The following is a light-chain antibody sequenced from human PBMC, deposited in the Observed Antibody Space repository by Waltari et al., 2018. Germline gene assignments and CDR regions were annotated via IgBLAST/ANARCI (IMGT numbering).Light chain of an antibody. CDR2: GAS. CDR1: QNLNRD. Sequence: EVVMTQSPATLSVSPGERATLSCRASQNLNRDLAWYQQRSGQAPRLLIYGASTRATDVPDRFSGSGSGTEFTLTVSSVQSEDFAVYYCQQYSYWPPNTFGQGTKLDIK. CDR3: QQYSYWPPNT. J-gene: IGKJ2*01. V-gene: IGKV3-15*01.